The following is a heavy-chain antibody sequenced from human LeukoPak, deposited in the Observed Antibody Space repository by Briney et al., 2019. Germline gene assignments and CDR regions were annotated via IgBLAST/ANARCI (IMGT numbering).Heavy chain of an antibody. CDR3: ARGVEMATICFDY. Sequence: SETLSLTCAVYGGSFSGYYWSWIRQPPGKGLEWIGGINHSGSTNYNPSLKSRVTISVDTSKNQFSLKLSSVTAADTAVYYCARGVEMATICFDYWGQGTLVTVSS. CDR1: GGSFSGYY. J-gene: IGHJ4*02. V-gene: IGHV4-34*01. CDR2: INHSGST. D-gene: IGHD5-24*01.